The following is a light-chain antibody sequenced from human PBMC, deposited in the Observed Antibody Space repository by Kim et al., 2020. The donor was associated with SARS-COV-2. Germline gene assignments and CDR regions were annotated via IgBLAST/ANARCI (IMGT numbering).Light chain of an antibody. CDR1: SNDVAVYNY. CDR2: DVF. Sequence: QSVLTQPASVSGSPGQSITISCTGTSNDVAVYNYVSWYQQHPGKVPKLLIYDVFKRPSGISNRFSGSKSGDTASLTISGLQAEDEANYYCSSHTTSSTYVFGSGTKVTVL. V-gene: IGLV2-14*01. J-gene: IGLJ1*01. CDR3: SSHTTSSTYV.